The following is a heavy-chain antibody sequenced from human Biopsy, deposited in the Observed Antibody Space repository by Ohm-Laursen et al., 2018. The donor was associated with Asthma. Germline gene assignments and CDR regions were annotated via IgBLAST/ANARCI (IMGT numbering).Heavy chain of an antibody. CDR1: GGYLTGHY. CDR3: ARAAITGIRGWFDP. CDR2: IDQSGYT. J-gene: IGHJ5*02. Sequence: SQTLSLTCAVYGGYLTGHYWNWIRQPPGKVLEWIGEIDQSGYTNYNPSLKSRVTISADTSKNQFHLNLSSVTAADTAVYFCARAAITGIRGWFDPWGQGTQVTVSS. V-gene: IGHV4-34*01. D-gene: IGHD1-20*01.